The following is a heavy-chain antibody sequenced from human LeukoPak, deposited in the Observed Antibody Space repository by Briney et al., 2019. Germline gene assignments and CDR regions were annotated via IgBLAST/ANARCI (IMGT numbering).Heavy chain of an antibody. CDR2: INRSGGST. CDR1: GYTFTSYY. Sequence: VASVKVSCKASGYTFTSYYMHWVRPAPGQGLEWMGIINRSGGSTSYAQKFQGRVTMTRDTSTSTVYMELSSLRSEDTAVYYCARDGSTRGYSYGYWFDYWGQGTLVTVSS. J-gene: IGHJ4*02. D-gene: IGHD5-18*01. V-gene: IGHV1-46*01. CDR3: ARDGSTRGYSYGYWFDY.